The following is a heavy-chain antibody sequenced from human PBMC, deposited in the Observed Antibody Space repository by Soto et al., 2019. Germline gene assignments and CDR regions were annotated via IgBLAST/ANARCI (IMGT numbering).Heavy chain of an antibody. Sequence: EVQLAESGGGLVQPGRSLRLSCAASGFTFDDYAMHWVRQAPGTGLEWVSGNGWNSGSIGYADPVKGLFTISRDNSKISLYLQVSRLRAEDTALYYWAREKCSGGSCHLDYGGQGTLVTVSS. CDR2: NGWNSGSI. V-gene: IGHV3-9*01. CDR1: GFTFDDYA. J-gene: IGHJ4*02. D-gene: IGHD2-15*01. CDR3: AREKCSGGSCHLDY.